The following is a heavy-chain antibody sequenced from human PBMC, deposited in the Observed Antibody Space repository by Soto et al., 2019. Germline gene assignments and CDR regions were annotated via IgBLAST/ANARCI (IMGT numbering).Heavy chain of an antibody. CDR2: ISAYNGNT. CDR1: GYTFTSYG. J-gene: IGHJ4*02. Sequence: ASVKVSCKASGYTFTSYGISWVRQAPGQGLEWMGWISAYNGNTNYAQKLQGRVTMTTDTSTSTAYMELRSLRSDDTAVYYCASSLMTTVTTGYWGQGTLVTVSS. D-gene: IGHD4-17*01. V-gene: IGHV1-18*01. CDR3: ASSLMTTVTTGY.